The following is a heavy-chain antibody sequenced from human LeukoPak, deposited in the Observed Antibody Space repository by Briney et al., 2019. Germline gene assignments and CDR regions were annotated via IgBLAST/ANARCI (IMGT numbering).Heavy chain of an antibody. D-gene: IGHD6-13*01. CDR3: ARDSSSWPHRAEYFQH. V-gene: IGHV3-21*01. J-gene: IGHJ1*01. Sequence: PGGSLRLSCAASGFTFSSYSMNWVRQAPGKGLEWVSSISTSSSYIYYADSVKGRFTISRDNAKNSLFLQMNSLRAEDTAVYYCARDSSSWPHRAEYFQHWGQGTLVTVSS. CDR2: ISTSSSYI. CDR1: GFTFSSYS.